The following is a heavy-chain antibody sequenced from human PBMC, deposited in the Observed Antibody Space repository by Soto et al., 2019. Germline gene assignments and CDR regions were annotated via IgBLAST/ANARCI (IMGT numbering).Heavy chain of an antibody. CDR1: Y. CDR3: VRATAARQRDYSYHYYLHI. CDR2: INPNGGST. J-gene: IGHJ6*03. V-gene: IGHV1-46*03. Sequence: YRWWAQQEQKKGLEWMGVINPNGGSTVYAQKFQGRVTLTRDTSTSTVYVELSSLRSDDTAVYFCVRATAARQRDYSYHYYLHIWGKATSVTVS. D-gene: IGHD6-6*01.